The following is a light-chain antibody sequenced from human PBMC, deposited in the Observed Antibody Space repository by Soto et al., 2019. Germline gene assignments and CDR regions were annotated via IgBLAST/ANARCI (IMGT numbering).Light chain of an antibody. CDR1: QTITTNY. Sequence: EVVLTQSPSTLSLSPGERATLSCRASQTITTNYLAWYQQKPGQAPRLLIYGASSRATDIPDRFSGSGSGTDFTLTISRLEPEDFAVYYCQRYGSSLTFGQGTKVEVK. CDR3: QRYGSSLT. CDR2: GAS. J-gene: IGKJ1*01. V-gene: IGKV3-20*01.